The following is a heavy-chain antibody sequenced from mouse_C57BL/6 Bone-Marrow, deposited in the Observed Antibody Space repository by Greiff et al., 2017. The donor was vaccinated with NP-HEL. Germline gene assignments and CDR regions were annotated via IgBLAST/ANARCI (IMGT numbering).Heavy chain of an antibody. CDR1: GYAFSSSW. V-gene: IGHV1-82*01. Sequence: QVQLQQSGPELVKPGASVKISCKASGYAFSSSWMNWVKQRPGKGLEWIGRIYPGDGDTNYNGKFKGKATLTADKSSSTAYMQLSSLTSEDSAVYFCARGGWDSSGLFAYWGQGTLVTVSA. D-gene: IGHD3-2*02. CDR2: IYPGDGDT. J-gene: IGHJ3*01. CDR3: ARGGWDSSGLFAY.